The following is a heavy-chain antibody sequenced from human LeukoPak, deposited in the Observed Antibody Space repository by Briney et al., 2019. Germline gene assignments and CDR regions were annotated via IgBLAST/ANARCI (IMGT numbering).Heavy chain of an antibody. V-gene: IGHV4-4*02. D-gene: IGHD3-10*01. J-gene: IGHJ6*03. CDR2: VSLGGGT. Sequence: SETLSLTCAVSSGSISSDYWWSWVRQPPGKGLEWIAEVSLGGGTTYNPSLKSRVIVSVDKSKNQFSLNLTSVTAADTAIYYCARVFGESWYFYMDVWAKGPRSPSP. CDR3: ARVFGESWYFYMDV. CDR1: SGSISSDYW.